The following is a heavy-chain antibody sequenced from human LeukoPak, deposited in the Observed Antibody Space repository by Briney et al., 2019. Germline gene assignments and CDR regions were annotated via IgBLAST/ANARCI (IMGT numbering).Heavy chain of an antibody. V-gene: IGHV4-59*01. Sequence: SETLSLTCTVSGGSISSYYWSWIRQPPGKGLEWIGYIYYSGSTNYNPSLKSRVTISVDTSKNQFSLKLSSVTAADTAVYYCARVRRYCSGGSCYYFDYWGQGTLVTVSS. CDR2: IYYSGST. CDR1: GGSISSYY. J-gene: IGHJ4*02. CDR3: ARVRRYCSGGSCYYFDY. D-gene: IGHD2-15*01.